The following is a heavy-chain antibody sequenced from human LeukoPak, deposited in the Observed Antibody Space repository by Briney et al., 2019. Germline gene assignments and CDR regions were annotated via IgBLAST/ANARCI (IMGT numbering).Heavy chain of an antibody. J-gene: IGHJ4*02. CDR2: IYYSGST. CDR1: GFTFSAYA. Sequence: PGGSLRLSCAASGFTFSAYAMSWIRQPPGKGLEWIGYIYYSGSTNYNPSLKSRVTISVDTSKNQFSLKLSSVTAADTAVYYCARARRGWLVPDYWGQGTLVTVSS. V-gene: IGHV4-59*01. CDR3: ARARRGWLVPDY. D-gene: IGHD6-19*01.